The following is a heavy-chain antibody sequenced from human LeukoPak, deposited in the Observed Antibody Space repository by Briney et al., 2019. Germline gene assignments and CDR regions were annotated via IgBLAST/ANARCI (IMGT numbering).Heavy chain of an antibody. CDR1: GYTFTGYY. CDR3: ASADSSGYPGLDY. V-gene: IGHV1-2*02. D-gene: IGHD3-22*01. J-gene: IGHJ4*02. Sequence: GASVKVSCKASGYTFTGYYMHWVRQAPGQGLEWMGWINPNSGGTNYAQKFQGRVTMTRDTSISTAYIELSSLRSEDSAVYYWASADSSGYPGLDYWGQGTLVTVSS. CDR2: INPNSGGT.